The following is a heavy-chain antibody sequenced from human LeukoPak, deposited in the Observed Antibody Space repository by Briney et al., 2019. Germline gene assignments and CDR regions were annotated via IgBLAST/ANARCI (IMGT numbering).Heavy chain of an antibody. Sequence: GASVEVSCKASGGTFISYAISWVRQAPGQGLEWMGGIIPIFGTANYAQKFQGRVTITADKSTGTAYMELSSLRSEDTAVYYCARGAKMATPMEDYYYGMDVWGQGTTVTVSS. V-gene: IGHV1-69*06. CDR2: IIPIFGTA. CDR1: GGTFISYA. J-gene: IGHJ6*02. CDR3: ARGAKMATPMEDYYYGMDV. D-gene: IGHD5-24*01.